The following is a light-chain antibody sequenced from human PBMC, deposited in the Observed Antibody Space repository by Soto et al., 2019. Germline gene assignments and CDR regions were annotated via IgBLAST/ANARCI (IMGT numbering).Light chain of an antibody. CDR1: QSVSSY. CDR3: QQRTNWPAT. V-gene: IGKV3-11*01. CDR2: EAS. Sequence: EIGLTQSPGTLSLSPGERATLSCRASQSVSSYLAWYQQKPGQAPRLLIYEASKRATGIPVRFSGSGSGADFTLTISSLEPEDFALYYCQQRTNWPATFGQGTRLEIK. J-gene: IGKJ5*01.